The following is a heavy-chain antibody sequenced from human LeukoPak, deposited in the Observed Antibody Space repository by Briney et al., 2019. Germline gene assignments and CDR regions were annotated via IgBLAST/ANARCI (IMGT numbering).Heavy chain of an antibody. V-gene: IGHV4-59*01. D-gene: IGHD2-21*02. CDR3: ASGYCGGACQLGGVDM. J-gene: IGHJ3*02. Sequence: TSETLSLTCTVSGGSISSYYWSWLRQPPGKGLEYIGYTHYSGATNYNPSLKSRVTISLDTSGNQFSLKLSSVTAAVTAVYYCASGYCGGACQLGGVDMWGQGTMVTVSS. CDR2: THYSGAT. CDR1: GGSISSYY.